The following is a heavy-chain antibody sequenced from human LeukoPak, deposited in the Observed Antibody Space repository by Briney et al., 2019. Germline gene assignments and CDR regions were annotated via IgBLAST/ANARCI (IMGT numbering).Heavy chain of an antibody. CDR3: AGDPGVVAVTMVRGVGWFDP. CDR2: ISAYNGNT. J-gene: IGHJ5*02. CDR1: GYTFTSYG. D-gene: IGHD3-10*01. V-gene: IGHV1-18*01. Sequence: ASVKVSCKASGYTFTSYGISWVRQAPGQGLEWMGWISAYNGNTNYAQKLQGRVTMTTDTSTSTAYMELRSLRSDDTAVYYCAGDPGVVAVTMVRGVGWFDPWGQGTLVTVSS.